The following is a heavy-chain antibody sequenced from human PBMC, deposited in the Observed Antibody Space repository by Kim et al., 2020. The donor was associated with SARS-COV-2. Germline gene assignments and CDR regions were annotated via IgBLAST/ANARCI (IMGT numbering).Heavy chain of an antibody. D-gene: IGHD2-21*01. CDR3: AKLIPPTYCGGDCYPYYYYYYGMDV. CDR2: ISGSGGST. V-gene: IGHV3-23*01. J-gene: IGHJ6*02. Sequence: GGSLRLSCAASGFTFSSYAMSWVRQAPGKGLEWVSAISGSGGSTYYADSVKGRFTISRDNSKNTLYLQMNSLRAEDTAVYYCAKLIPPTYCGGDCYPYYYYYYGMDVWGQGTTVTV. CDR1: GFTFSSYA.